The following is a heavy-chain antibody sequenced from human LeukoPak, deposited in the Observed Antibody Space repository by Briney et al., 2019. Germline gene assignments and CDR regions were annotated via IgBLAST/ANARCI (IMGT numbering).Heavy chain of an antibody. V-gene: IGHV3-49*04. CDR3: ASLGATAFFDY. D-gene: IGHD1-26*01. CDR2: VRRKAYGEKT. J-gene: IGHJ4*02. Sequence: GGSLGLSCATSGFTFRDYAMSWVRQAPGKGLEWVGFVRRKAYGEKTEYAASVKGRFTISRDDSKSIAYLQMNSLRAEDTAVYYCASLGATAFFDYWGQGTLVTVSS. CDR1: GFTFRDYA.